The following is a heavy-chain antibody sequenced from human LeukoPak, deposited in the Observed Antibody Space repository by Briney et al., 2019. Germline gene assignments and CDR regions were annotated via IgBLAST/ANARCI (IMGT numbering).Heavy chain of an antibody. CDR1: GYTFTSYA. J-gene: IGHJ4*02. CDR3: ARDSRSSWYYY. V-gene: IGHV7-4-1*02. CDR2: IHTNTGNP. D-gene: IGHD6-13*01. Sequence: GASVKVSCKASGYTFTSYAINWVRQAPGQGLEWMGWIHTNTGNPTYAQGFTGRFVFSLDTSVSTAYLHISSLKVEDTAVYYCARDSRSSWYYYWGQGTLVTVSS.